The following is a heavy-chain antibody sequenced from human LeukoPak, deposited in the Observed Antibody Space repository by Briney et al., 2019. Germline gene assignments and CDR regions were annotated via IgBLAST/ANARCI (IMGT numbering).Heavy chain of an antibody. D-gene: IGHD4-11*01. Sequence: GGSLRLSCEASGFTFSGYWMHWVRQAPGKGLVWFSRMSSDSTRSSHGDSVKGRFTISRDNAKKMVYLQMNSLRVEDSAVYYCAAGPSSNGHQLPYWGQGTLVTVSS. CDR1: GFTFSGYW. V-gene: IGHV3-74*01. J-gene: IGHJ4*02. CDR2: MSSDSTRS. CDR3: AAGPSSNGHQLPY.